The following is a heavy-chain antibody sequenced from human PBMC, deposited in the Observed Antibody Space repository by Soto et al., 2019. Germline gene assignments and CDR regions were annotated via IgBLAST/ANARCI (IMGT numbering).Heavy chain of an antibody. V-gene: IGHV1-2*04. D-gene: IGHD4-17*01. J-gene: IGHJ4*02. CDR2: INPNSGGT. Sequence: ASVKVSCKASGYTFTGYYIHWVRQAPGQGLEWMGWINPNSGGTNYAQKFQGWVTMTRDTSISTAYMELSRPRSDDTAVYFCARGGQSVTYFDYWGQGTQVTVSS. CDR1: GYTFTGYY. CDR3: ARGGQSVTYFDY.